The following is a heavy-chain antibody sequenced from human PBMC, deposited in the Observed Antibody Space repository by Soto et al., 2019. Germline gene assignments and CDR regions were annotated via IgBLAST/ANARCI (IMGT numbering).Heavy chain of an antibody. CDR3: VKDHAVGWLRGYYFDY. CDR2: ISSNGGST. J-gene: IGHJ4*02. D-gene: IGHD5-12*01. Sequence: GGSLRLSCSASGFTFSSYAMHWVRQAPGKGLEYVSAISSNGGSTYYADSVKGRFTISRDNSKNTLYLQMSSLRAEDTAVYYCVKDHAVGWLRGYYFDYWGQGTLVTVSS. V-gene: IGHV3-64D*08. CDR1: GFTFSSYA.